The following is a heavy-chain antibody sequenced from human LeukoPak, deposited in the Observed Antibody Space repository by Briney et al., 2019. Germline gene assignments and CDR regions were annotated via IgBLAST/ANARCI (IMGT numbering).Heavy chain of an antibody. Sequence: SETLSLTCAVSGGSISSSNWWSWVRQPPGKGLEWIGYIYYSGSTNYNPSLKSRVTISVDTSKNQFSLKLSSVTAADTAVYYCARVDTAMAPIDYWGQGTLVTVSS. V-gene: IGHV4-4*02. CDR3: ARVDTAMAPIDY. CDR2: IYYSGST. J-gene: IGHJ4*02. D-gene: IGHD5-18*01. CDR1: GGSISSSNW.